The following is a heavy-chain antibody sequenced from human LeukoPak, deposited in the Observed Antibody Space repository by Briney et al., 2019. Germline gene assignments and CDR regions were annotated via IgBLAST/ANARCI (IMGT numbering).Heavy chain of an antibody. J-gene: IGHJ1*01. Sequence: ASVKVSCKASGYSFTNYYIHWVRQAPGQGLEWMGIINPSGANTNYAQKFQGRATMTRDTSTSTVYMELSSLRSEDTAVYYCARDATVTTTASMEYFQHWGQGTLVIVSS. V-gene: IGHV1-46*01. CDR2: INPSGANT. D-gene: IGHD4-17*01. CDR3: ARDATVTTTASMEYFQH. CDR1: GYSFTNYY.